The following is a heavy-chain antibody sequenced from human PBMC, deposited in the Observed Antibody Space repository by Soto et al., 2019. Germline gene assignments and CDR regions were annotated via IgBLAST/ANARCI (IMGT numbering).Heavy chain of an antibody. CDR3: VSDRGYGHASVPYS. V-gene: IGHV3-30*03. Sequence: AQLVESGGGVVQPGRSLRLSCAASGCAFSSYGMHWVRQAPGTGLEWVAVISYDGSLQHYADSVKGRFTISRDNSKNMVLLQISSLRAEDTAVYYCVSDRGYGHASVPYSWGQGTLVIVSS. CDR1: GCAFSSYG. D-gene: IGHD5-18*01. J-gene: IGHJ4*02. CDR2: ISYDGSLQ.